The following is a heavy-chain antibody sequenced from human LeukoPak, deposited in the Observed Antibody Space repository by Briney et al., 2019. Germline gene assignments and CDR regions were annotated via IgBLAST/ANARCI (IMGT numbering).Heavy chain of an antibody. CDR1: GGSYSGYY. V-gene: IGHV4-34*01. Sequence: SETLSLTCAVYGGSYSGYYWSWIRQPPGKGLEWIGEINHSGSTNYNPSLKSRVTISVDTSNNLFSLKLGSVTAADTAVYYCARGLPSAMPSALYLWGQGTMVTVSS. CDR3: ARGLPSAMPSALYL. J-gene: IGHJ3*01. CDR2: INHSGST. D-gene: IGHD2-2*01.